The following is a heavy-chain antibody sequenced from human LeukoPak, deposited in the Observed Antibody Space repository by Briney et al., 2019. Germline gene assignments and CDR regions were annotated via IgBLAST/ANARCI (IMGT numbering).Heavy chain of an antibody. J-gene: IGHJ6*03. V-gene: IGHV3-7*01. CDR2: INQDGGVK. CDR1: GFTFSSDW. Sequence: GGSLRLSCAASGFTFSSDWMNWVRQAPGKGLEWVATINQDGGVKYYVDSVKGRFTISRDNAQNSLYLQMYSLRAEDTAVYYCAKGRGWEASYYYYYMDVWGKGTTVTISS. D-gene: IGHD1-26*01. CDR3: AKGRGWEASYYYYYMDV.